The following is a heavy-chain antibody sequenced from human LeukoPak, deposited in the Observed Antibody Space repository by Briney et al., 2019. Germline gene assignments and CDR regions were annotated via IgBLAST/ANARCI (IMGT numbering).Heavy chain of an antibody. CDR1: GFTFSSYS. D-gene: IGHD3-10*01. Sequence: GGSLRLSCAAPGFTFSSYSMNWVRQAPGKGLEWVSYISSSSSTIYYADSVKGRFTISRDNAKNSLYLQMNSLRDEDTAVYYCARISYGSGSYQGDYWGQGTLVTVSS. J-gene: IGHJ4*02. CDR2: ISSSSSTI. CDR3: ARISYGSGSYQGDY. V-gene: IGHV3-48*02.